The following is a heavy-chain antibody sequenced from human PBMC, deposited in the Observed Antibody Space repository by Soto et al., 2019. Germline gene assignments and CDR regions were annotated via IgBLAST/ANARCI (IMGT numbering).Heavy chain of an antibody. Sequence: SETLSLTCTVSGGSVSSGSYYWSWIRQPPGKGLEWIGYIYYSGSTNYNPSLKSRVTISVDTSKNQFSLKLSSVTAADTAVYYCARANRVVLHFDYWSQGTLVTVSS. D-gene: IGHD2-15*01. J-gene: IGHJ4*02. V-gene: IGHV4-61*01. CDR1: GGSVSSGSYY. CDR2: IYYSGST. CDR3: ARANRVVLHFDY.